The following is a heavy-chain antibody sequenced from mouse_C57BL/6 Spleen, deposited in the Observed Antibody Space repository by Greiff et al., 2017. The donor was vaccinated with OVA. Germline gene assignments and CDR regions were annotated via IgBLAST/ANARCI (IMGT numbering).Heavy chain of an antibody. Sequence: VMLVESGPGLVQPSQSLSITCTVSGFSLTSYGVHWVRQSPGKGLEWLGVIWSGGSTDYNAAFISRLSISKDNSKSQVFFKMNSLQADDTAIYYCARNHYDEGDGYYFDYWGQGTTLTVSS. CDR3: ARNHYDEGDGYYFDY. J-gene: IGHJ2*01. CDR1: GFSLTSYG. V-gene: IGHV2-2*01. D-gene: IGHD2-4*01. CDR2: IWSGGST.